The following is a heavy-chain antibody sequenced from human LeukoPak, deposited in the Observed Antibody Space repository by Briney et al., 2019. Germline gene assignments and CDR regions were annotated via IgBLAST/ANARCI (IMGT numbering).Heavy chain of an antibody. V-gene: IGHV3-30*04. J-gene: IGHJ6*02. CDR3: ARDMDV. CDR1: GFTFSSYA. Sequence: PRGSLRLSCAASGFTFSSYAMHWVRQAPGKGLEWVAVISYDGSNKYYADSVKGRFTISRDNSKNTLYLQMNSLRAEDTAVYYCARDMDVWGQGTTVTVSS. CDR2: ISYDGSNK.